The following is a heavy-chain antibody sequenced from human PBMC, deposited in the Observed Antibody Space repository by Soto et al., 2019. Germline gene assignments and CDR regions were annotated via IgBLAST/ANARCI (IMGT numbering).Heavy chain of an antibody. J-gene: IGHJ3*02. V-gene: IGHV4-59*06. Sequence: PSETLSLTCTVSGGSISSYYWSWIRQHPGKGLEWIGYIYYSGSTYYNPSLKSRVTISVDTSKNQFSLKLSSVTAADTAVYYCARGYCSGGSCDAFDIWGQGTMVTVSS. CDR1: GGSISSYY. CDR2: IYYSGST. D-gene: IGHD2-15*01. CDR3: ARGYCSGGSCDAFDI.